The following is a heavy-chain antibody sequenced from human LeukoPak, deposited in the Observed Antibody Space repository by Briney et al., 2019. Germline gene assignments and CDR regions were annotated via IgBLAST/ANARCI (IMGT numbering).Heavy chain of an antibody. V-gene: IGHV4-39*01. Sequence: KSSETLSLTCTVSGGSVSSSDYYWGWIRQSPGRGLEFIGSINYRGTTYYNPSLKSRVTISVDTSKNRFSLRVASVTAADTAVYFCARLSPASEVFWSGFYVYYFDYWGQGTLVAVSS. CDR3: ARLSPASEVFWSGFYVYYFDY. CDR1: GGSVSSSDYY. CDR2: INYRGTT. J-gene: IGHJ4*02. D-gene: IGHD3-3*01.